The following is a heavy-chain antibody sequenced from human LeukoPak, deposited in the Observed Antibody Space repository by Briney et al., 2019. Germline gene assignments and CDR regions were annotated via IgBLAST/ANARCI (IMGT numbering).Heavy chain of an antibody. J-gene: IGHJ4*02. CDR2: INPSGGST. Sequence: ASVKVSCKASGYTFTSYYMHWVRQAPGQGPEWMGIINPSGGSTSYAQKFQGRVTMTRDTSTSTVYMELSSLRSEDTAVYYCALSDRYSSGWYDIDYWGQGTLVTVSS. CDR3: ALSDRYSSGWYDIDY. D-gene: IGHD6-19*01. V-gene: IGHV1-46*01. CDR1: GYTFTSYY.